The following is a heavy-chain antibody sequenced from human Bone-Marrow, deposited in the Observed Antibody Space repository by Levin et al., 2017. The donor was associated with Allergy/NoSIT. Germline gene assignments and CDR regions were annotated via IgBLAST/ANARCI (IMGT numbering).Heavy chain of an antibody. CDR3: ANGLYGSGPWDPPYY. Sequence: SCEASGFSFRNYVMHWVRQAPGKGLEWVAVISSEGSNKYYRDSVKGRFTISRDNAKNTLYLQMNSLRHEDTAVYYCANGLYGSGPWDPPYYWGQGTLVTVSS. J-gene: IGHJ4*02. D-gene: IGHD3-10*01. CDR1: GFSFRNYV. CDR2: ISSEGSNK. V-gene: IGHV3-30*18.